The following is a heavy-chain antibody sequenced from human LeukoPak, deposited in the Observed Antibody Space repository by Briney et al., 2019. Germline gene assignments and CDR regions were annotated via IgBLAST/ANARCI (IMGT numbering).Heavy chain of an antibody. V-gene: IGHV3-7*01. CDR3: ARRIRVEWSSGWHFDY. J-gene: IGHJ4*02. Sequence: TGGSLRLSCAASGFTFSSYWMSRVRQAPGKGLEWVANIKQDGSEKYYVDSVKGRFTISRDNAKNSLYLQMNSLRAEDTAVYYCARRIRVEWSSGWHFDYWGQGTLVTVSS. D-gene: IGHD6-19*01. CDR1: GFTFSSYW. CDR2: IKQDGSEK.